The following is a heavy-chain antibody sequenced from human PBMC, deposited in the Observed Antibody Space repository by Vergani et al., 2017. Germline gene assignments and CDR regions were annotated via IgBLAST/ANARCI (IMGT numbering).Heavy chain of an antibody. CDR3: AKESGLGERENYYYYYYMDV. D-gene: IGHD3-16*01. J-gene: IGHJ6*03. Sequence: QVQLVESGGGVVQPGRSLRLSCADSGFTFSSYGMHWVRQAPGKGLEWVAVISYDGSNKYYADSVKGRFTISRDNSKNTLYLQMNSLRAEDTAVYYCAKESGLGERENYYYYYYMDVWGEGCTVTVSS. CDR1: GFTFSSYG. CDR2: ISYDGSNK. V-gene: IGHV3-30*18.